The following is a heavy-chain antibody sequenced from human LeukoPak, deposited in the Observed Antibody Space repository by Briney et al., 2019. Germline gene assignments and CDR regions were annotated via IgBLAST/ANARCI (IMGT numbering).Heavy chain of an antibody. V-gene: IGHV3-23*01. D-gene: IGHD2-2*01. Sequence: GGSLRLSCAASGFTFSSYAMSWVRQAPGKGLEWVSAISGSGGSTYYADSVKGRFTISRDNSKNTLYLQMNSLRAEDTAVYYCARAERSLYCSSTSCYGGAFDYWGQGTLVTVSS. CDR1: GFTFSSYA. CDR2: ISGSGGST. CDR3: ARAERSLYCSSTSCYGGAFDY. J-gene: IGHJ4*02.